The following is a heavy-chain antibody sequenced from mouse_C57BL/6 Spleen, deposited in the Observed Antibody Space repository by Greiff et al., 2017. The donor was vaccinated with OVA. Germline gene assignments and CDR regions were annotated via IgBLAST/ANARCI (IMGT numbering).Heavy chain of an antibody. CDR1: GYTFTSYW. CDR3: ARYLDYDVDD. CDR2: IHPNSGST. J-gene: IGHJ2*01. Sequence: QVQLKQPGAELVKPGASVKLSCKASGYTFTSYWMHWLKQRPGQGLEWIGMIHPNSGSTNYNAKFKSKATLTVDTSSSTAYMQLSSLTSEDAAVYYCARYLDYDVDDWGQGTTLTVSS. V-gene: IGHV1-64*01. D-gene: IGHD2-3*01.